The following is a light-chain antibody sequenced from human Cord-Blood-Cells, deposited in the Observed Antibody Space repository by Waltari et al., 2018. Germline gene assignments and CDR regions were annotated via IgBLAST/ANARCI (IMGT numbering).Light chain of an antibody. V-gene: IGLV1-47*01. CDR2: AND. CDR1: SSNIGSNY. Sequence: QSVLTQPPSASGTPGQRVTISCSGSSSNIGSNYVYWYQQLTGPGPPVLTSANDRWHSGGPDGFSGSKAGTSASRAIGGLRSEDETDYYCAAWDDSLSGWVFGGGTKLTVL. CDR3: AAWDDSLSGWV. J-gene: IGLJ3*02.